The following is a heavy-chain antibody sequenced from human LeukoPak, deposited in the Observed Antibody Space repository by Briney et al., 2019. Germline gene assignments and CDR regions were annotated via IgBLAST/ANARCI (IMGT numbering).Heavy chain of an antibody. CDR3: ARVGVDPRAFDI. CDR1: GGTLSSYA. V-gene: IGHV1-69*06. CDR2: IIPIFGTA. D-gene: IGHD3-3*01. Sequence: SVKVSCKASGGTLSSYAISWVRQAPGQGLEWMGGIIPIFGTANYAQKFQGRVTITADKSTSTAYMELSSLRSEDTAVYYCARVGVDPRAFDIWGQGTMVTVSS. J-gene: IGHJ3*02.